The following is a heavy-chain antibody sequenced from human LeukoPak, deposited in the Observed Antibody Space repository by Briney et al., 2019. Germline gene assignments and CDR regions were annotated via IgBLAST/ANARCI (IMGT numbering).Heavy chain of an antibody. J-gene: IGHJ3*02. CDR2: VYYTGHT. CDR3: ARVQAYCSGGDCDYDTFDI. CDR1: GDSIITYY. V-gene: IGHV4-59*01. Sequence: SETLSLTCTVSGDSIITYYWSWIRKPPGKGLEWIGYVYYTGHTNYNPSLKSRVTTSVDTSQNQFSLKLSSVTAADTAVYYCARVQAYCSGGDCDYDTFDIWGQGTMVTVSS. D-gene: IGHD2-15*01.